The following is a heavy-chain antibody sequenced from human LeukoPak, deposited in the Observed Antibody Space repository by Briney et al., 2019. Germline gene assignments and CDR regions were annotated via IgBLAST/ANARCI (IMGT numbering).Heavy chain of an antibody. V-gene: IGHV4-34*01. CDR2: INHSGSA. Sequence: SETLSLTCAVSGGSFSGYYWTWIRQPPGKGLEWIGEINHSGSANYNPSLKSRVTISLDTSKNQFSLKVSSVTAADTAVYYCARSPGYGSRYYFDYWGQGTLVTVSS. CDR3: ARSPGYGSRYYFDY. J-gene: IGHJ4*02. CDR1: GGSFSGYY. D-gene: IGHD5-12*01.